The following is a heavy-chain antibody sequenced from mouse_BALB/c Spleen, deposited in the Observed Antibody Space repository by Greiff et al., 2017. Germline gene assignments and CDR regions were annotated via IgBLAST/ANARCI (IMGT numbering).Heavy chain of an antibody. Sequence: EVKLVESGGGLVKPGGSLKLSCAASGFTFRSYAMSWVRQTPEKRLEWVASISSGGSTYYPDSVKGRFTISRDNARNILYLQMSSLRSEDPAMYYCARDSAGDVAYWGQGTLVTVSA. J-gene: IGHJ3*01. V-gene: IGHV5-6-5*01. CDR3: ARDSAGDVAY. CDR1: GFTFRSYA. D-gene: IGHD3-1*01. CDR2: ISSGGST.